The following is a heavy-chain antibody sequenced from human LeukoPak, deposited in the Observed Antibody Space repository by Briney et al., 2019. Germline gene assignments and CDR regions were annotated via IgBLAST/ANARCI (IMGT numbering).Heavy chain of an antibody. D-gene: IGHD3-22*01. CDR2: ISGSGGST. CDR3: AKGDYYDSSGYYPD. J-gene: IGHJ4*02. V-gene: IGHV3-23*01. Sequence: GGSMRLSCAAYGFTFSSYAMSWVRQAPGKGLEWVSAISGSGGSTYYAGSVKGRFTISRDNSKNTLYLQMNSLRAEDTAVYYCAKGDYYDSSGYYPDWGQGTLVTVSS. CDR1: GFTFSSYA.